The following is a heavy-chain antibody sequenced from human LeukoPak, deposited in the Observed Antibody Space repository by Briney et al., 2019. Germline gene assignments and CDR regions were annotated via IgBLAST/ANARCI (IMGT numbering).Heavy chain of an antibody. D-gene: IGHD5-24*01. CDR2: MNPNSGNT. CDR3: ARRDGYNYVDY. CDR1: GYTFTSYD. V-gene: IGHV1-8*03. Sequence: ASVKVSCKASGYTFTSYDINWVRQATGQGLEWMGWMNPNSGNTGYAQKFQGGVTITRNTSISTAYMELSSLRSEDTAVYYCARRDGYNYVDYWGQGTLVTVSS. J-gene: IGHJ4*02.